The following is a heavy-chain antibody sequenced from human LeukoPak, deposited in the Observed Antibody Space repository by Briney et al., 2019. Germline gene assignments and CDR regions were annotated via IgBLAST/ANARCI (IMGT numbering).Heavy chain of an antibody. CDR3: TRDTEQLGIDY. CDR1: GFTFSSYR. CDR2: INSDGSNI. Sequence: PGGSLRLSCAAPGFTFSSYRMHWVRQAPGKGLVWVSRINSDGSNIMYADSVKGRFTISRDNAKNTLYLQMNSLRAEDTAVYYCTRDTEQLGIDYWGQGTLVTVSS. D-gene: IGHD1-1*01. J-gene: IGHJ4*02. V-gene: IGHV3-74*03.